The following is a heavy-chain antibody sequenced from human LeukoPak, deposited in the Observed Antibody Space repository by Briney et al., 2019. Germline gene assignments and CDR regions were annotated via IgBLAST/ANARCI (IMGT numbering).Heavy chain of an antibody. D-gene: IGHD1-26*01. CDR3: AGDSGSYSGYYYYYYMDV. V-gene: IGHV4-38-2*02. CDR1: GYSISSGYY. J-gene: IGHJ6*03. Sequence: SETLSLTCTVSGYSISSGYYWGWIRQPPGKGLEWIGSIYHSGSTYYNPSLKSRVTISVDTSKNQFSLKLSSVTAADTAVYYCAGDSGSYSGYYYYYYMDVWGKGTRSPSP. CDR2: IYHSGST.